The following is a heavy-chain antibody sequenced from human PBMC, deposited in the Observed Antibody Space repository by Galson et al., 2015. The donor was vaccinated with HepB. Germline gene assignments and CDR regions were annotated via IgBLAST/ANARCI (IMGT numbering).Heavy chain of an antibody. V-gene: IGHV3-73*01. Sequence: SLRLPCAASGFTFSGSAIHWVRQASGKGLEWVGRIRSKANNYATAYAASVKGRVTISRDDSKNTAYLQLNTLKTEDTAVYYCTRHDMITFGGVIAYDYYYGMDVWGQGSTVTVSS. CDR3: TRHDMITFGGVIAYDYYYGMDV. CDR2: IRSKANNYAT. CDR1: GFTFSGSA. J-gene: IGHJ6*02. D-gene: IGHD3-16*02.